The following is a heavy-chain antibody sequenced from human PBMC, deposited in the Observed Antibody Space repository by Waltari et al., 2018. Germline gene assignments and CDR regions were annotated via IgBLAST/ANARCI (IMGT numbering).Heavy chain of an antibody. D-gene: IGHD1-26*01. Sequence: EVQMVESGGGLVKPGGSLTITCAASGFTFSTFWMSWFRQAPGKGLEWVANIKEDGSATYYIDSVRGRFTISRDNAKNSLYLQMSSLRVDDTAMYYCSRDSSGNDYWGQGTLVTVS. CDR2: IKEDGSAT. CDR1: GFTFSTFW. J-gene: IGHJ4*02. CDR3: SRDSSGNDY. V-gene: IGHV3-7*01.